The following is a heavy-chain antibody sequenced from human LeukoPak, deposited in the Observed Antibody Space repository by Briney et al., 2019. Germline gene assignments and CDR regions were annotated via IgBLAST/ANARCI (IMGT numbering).Heavy chain of an antibody. Sequence: SVKVSCKASGGTFSSYTISWVRQAPGQGLEWMGRIIPILGIANYAQKLQGRVTITADKSTSTAYMELSSLRSEDTAVYYCARGDYGSGSYLQDYWGQGTLVTVSS. CDR3: ARGDYGSGSYLQDY. D-gene: IGHD3-10*01. J-gene: IGHJ4*02. CDR1: GGTFSSYT. V-gene: IGHV1-69*02. CDR2: IIPILGIA.